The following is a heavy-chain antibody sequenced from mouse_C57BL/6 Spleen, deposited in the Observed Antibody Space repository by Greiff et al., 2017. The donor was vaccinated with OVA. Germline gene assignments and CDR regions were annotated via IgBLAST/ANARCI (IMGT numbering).Heavy chain of an antibody. CDR3: ARHEDYGWYFDV. D-gene: IGHD2-4*01. CDR2: ISNGGGST. CDR1: GFTFSDYY. V-gene: IGHV5-12*01. J-gene: IGHJ1*03. Sequence: EVQGVESGGGLVQPGGSLKLSCAASGFTFSDYYMYWVRQTPEKRLEWVAYISNGGGSTYYPDTVKGRFTISRDNAKNTLYLQMSRLKSEDTAMYYCARHEDYGWYFDVWGTGTTVTVSS.